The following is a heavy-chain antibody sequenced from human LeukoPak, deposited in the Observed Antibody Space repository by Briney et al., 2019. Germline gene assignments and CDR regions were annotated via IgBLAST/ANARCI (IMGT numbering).Heavy chain of an antibody. CDR1: GYMFTSYW. J-gene: IGHJ4*02. D-gene: IGHD4-17*01. CDR2: IYPGDSDT. Sequence: GESLKISCKGSGYMFTSYWIGWVRQMPGKGLEWRGIIYPGDSDTRYSPSFQGQVTISADKSISTAYLQWSSLKASDTAMYYCARQPSTVTTIRSGLDYWGQGTLVTVSS. V-gene: IGHV5-51*01. CDR3: ARQPSTVTTIRSGLDY.